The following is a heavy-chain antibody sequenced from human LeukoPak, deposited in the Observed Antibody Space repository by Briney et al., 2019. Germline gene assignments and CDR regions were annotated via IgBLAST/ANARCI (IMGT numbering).Heavy chain of an antibody. Sequence: ASVKVSCKASGYSFTNNYIHWVRQAPGQGLEWMGWINPNSGGTNYAQKFQGRVTMTRDTSISTAYMELSRLRSDDTAVYYCARDVLGYYDSSGYDHFDYWGQGTLVTVSS. J-gene: IGHJ4*02. V-gene: IGHV1-2*02. D-gene: IGHD3-22*01. CDR3: ARDVLGYYDSSGYDHFDY. CDR1: GYSFTNNY. CDR2: INPNSGGT.